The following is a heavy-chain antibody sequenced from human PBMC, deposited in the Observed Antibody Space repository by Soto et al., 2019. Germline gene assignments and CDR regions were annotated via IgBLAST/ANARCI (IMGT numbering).Heavy chain of an antibody. V-gene: IGHV4-59*01. CDR1: GGSISNYY. D-gene: IGHD3-10*01. J-gene: IGHJ6*03. CDR2: IYYSGSA. CDR3: ARADIMVREVSYYFYYFMDV. Sequence: SETLSLTCTVSGGSISNYYWSWIRQPPGKGLEWIGYIYYSGSANYNPSLKSRVTISVDTSKNQISLKLNSVTAADTAVYFCARADIMVREVSYYFYYFMDVWGKGTTVTVSS.